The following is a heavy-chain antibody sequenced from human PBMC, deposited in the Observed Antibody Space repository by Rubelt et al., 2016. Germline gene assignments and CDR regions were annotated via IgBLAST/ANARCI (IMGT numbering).Heavy chain of an antibody. Sequence: EVQLVESGGGLVQPGGSLRLSCAASGFTFSTYWMHWVRQVPGKGLEWVTTIGRNSEYIYYADSVKGRFTVARDNAKNLRFLQMNSLGVEDTALYYCARASPGMDVWGLGTTVTVSS. D-gene: IGHD6-6*01. CDR1: GFTFSTYW. CDR2: IGRNSEYI. CDR3: ARASPGMDV. V-gene: IGHV3-21*01. J-gene: IGHJ6*02.